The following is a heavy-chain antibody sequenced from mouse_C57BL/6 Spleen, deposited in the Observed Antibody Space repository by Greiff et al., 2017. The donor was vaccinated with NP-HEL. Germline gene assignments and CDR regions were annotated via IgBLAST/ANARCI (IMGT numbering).Heavy chain of an antibody. D-gene: IGHD3-2*02. CDR1: GYTFTDYY. CDR2: INPNNGGT. V-gene: IGHV1-26*01. J-gene: IGHJ3*01. CDR3: ASQDLDSSAWFAY. Sequence: VQLQQSGPELVKPGASVKISCKASGYTFTDYYMNWVKQSHGKSLEWIGDINPNNGGTSYNQKFKGKATLTVDKSSSTAYMELRSLTSEDSAVYYCASQDLDSSAWFAYWGQGTLVTVSA.